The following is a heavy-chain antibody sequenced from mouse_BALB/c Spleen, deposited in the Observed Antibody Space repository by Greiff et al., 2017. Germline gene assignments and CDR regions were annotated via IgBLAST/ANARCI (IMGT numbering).Heavy chain of an antibody. D-gene: IGHD1-1*01. CDR1: GFTFSNYW. J-gene: IGHJ4*01. CDR3: TSIYYYGSSSMDY. CDR2: IRLKSNNYAT. Sequence: EVMLVESGGGLVQPGGSMKLSCVASGFTFSNYWMNWVRQSPEKGLEWVAEIRLKSNNYATHYAESVKGRFTISRDDSKSSVYLQMNNLRAEDTGIYYCTSIYYYGSSSMDYWGQGTSVTVSS. V-gene: IGHV6-6*02.